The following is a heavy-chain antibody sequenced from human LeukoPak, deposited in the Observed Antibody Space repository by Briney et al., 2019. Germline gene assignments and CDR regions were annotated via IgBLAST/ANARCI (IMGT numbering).Heavy chain of an antibody. V-gene: IGHV3-66*01. CDR3: ATDVRSSPLGF. CDR2: IYSGGST. D-gene: IGHD6-13*01. Sequence: GGSLRLSCAASGFTFSNYWMNWVRQAPGKGLEWVSIIYSGGSTYYADSVKGRFTISRDSSNNTLFLQMSNLRADDSGLYYCATDVRSSPLGFWGHGTLVTVSS. J-gene: IGHJ4*01. CDR1: GFTFSNYW.